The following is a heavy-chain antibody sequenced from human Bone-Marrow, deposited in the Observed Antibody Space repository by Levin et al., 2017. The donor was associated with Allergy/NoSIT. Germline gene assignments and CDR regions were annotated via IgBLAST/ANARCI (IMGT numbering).Heavy chain of an antibody. V-gene: IGHV3-21*01. CDR2: ISSSSSYI. Sequence: PGGSLRLSCAASGFTFSSYSMNWVRQAPGKGLEWVSSISSSSSYIYYADSVKGRFTISRDNAKNSLYLQMNSLRAEDTAVYYCARNYDSSGYYVQNFDYWGQGTLVTVSS. D-gene: IGHD3-22*01. J-gene: IGHJ4*02. CDR1: GFTFSSYS. CDR3: ARNYDSSGYYVQNFDY.